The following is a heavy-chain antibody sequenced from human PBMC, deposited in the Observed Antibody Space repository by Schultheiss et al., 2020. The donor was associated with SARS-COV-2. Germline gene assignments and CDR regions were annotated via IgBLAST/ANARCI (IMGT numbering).Heavy chain of an antibody. V-gene: IGHV3-7*01. CDR3: ARVGMGGFLEWLLFGY. D-gene: IGHD3-3*01. Sequence: GGSLRLSCAASGFTFSSYWMSWVRQAPGKGLEWVANIKQDGSEKYYVDSVKGRFTISRDNAKNSLYLQMNSLRAEDTAVYYCARVGMGGFLEWLLFGYWGQGTLVTVSS. CDR1: GFTFSSYW. CDR2: IKQDGSEK. J-gene: IGHJ4*02.